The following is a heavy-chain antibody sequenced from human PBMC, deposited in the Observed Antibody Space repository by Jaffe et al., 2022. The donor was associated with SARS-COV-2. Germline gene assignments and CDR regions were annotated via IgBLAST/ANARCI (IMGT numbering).Heavy chain of an antibody. V-gene: IGHV4-39*01. D-gene: IGHD3-9*01. CDR2: IYYSGST. J-gene: IGHJ5*02. CDR3: ARHFDILTGPRGGWFDP. Sequence: QLQLQESGPGLVRPSETLSLTCTVSGGSIRRSSYYWGWIRQPPGNGLEWIASIYYSGSTYYNPSLKSRDTISVDKSKNQFSLKLSSVTAADTAVYYCARHFDILTGPRGGWFDPWGQGTLVIVSS. CDR1: GGSIRRSSYY.